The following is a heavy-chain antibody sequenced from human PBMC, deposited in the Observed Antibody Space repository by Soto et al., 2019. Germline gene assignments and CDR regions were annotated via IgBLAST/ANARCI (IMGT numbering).Heavy chain of an antibody. CDR3: ARDRYYYDSSGYYYFDY. CDR1: GYTFTSYG. V-gene: IGHV1-18*01. J-gene: IGHJ4*02. Sequence: ASVKVSCKASGYTFTSYGISWVRQAPGQGLEWMGWISAYNGNTNYAQKLQGRVTMTTDTSTSTAYMELRSLRSDDTAVYYCARDRYYYDSSGYYYFDYWGQGTLVTV. CDR2: ISAYNGNT. D-gene: IGHD3-22*01.